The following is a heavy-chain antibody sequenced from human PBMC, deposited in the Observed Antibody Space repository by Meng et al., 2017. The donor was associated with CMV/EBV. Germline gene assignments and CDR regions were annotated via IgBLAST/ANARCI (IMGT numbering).Heavy chain of an antibody. CDR1: GFSLSTSGMR. D-gene: IGHD6-13*01. CDR3: AYGLGSSGAFDI. V-gene: IGHV2-70*12. CDR2: IDWDDDK. J-gene: IGHJ3*02. Sequence: SGPTLVKPTQTLTLTCTFSGFSLSTSGMRVSWIRQPPGKALEWLARIDWDDDKYCSTSLKTRLTISKDNSKNQVVLTMTNMDPVDTATYYCAYGLGSSGAFDIWGQGTMVTVSS.